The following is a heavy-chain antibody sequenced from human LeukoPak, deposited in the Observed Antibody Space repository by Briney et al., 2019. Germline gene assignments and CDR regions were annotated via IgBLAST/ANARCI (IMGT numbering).Heavy chain of an antibody. CDR2: IYSDVRRI. CDR1: GFTFSDYW. V-gene: IGHV3-74*03. D-gene: IGHD6-13*01. Sequence: GGSLRLSCAASGFTFSDYWMHWVRQAPGKGRDWVALIYSDVRRIKYADSVKGRFTISRDNAKNSLYLQMNSLRAEDTAVYYCARLPAAGTVDYWGQGTLVTVSS. J-gene: IGHJ4*02. CDR3: ARLPAAGTVDY.